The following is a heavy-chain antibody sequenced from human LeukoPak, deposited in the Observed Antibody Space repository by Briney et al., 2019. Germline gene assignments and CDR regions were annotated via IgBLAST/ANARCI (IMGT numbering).Heavy chain of an antibody. D-gene: IGHD3-22*01. CDR1: GGSISSYY. J-gene: IGHJ2*01. CDR2: IYYSGST. Sequence: PSETLSLTCTVSGGSISSYYGSWLRQPPGKGLEWIGYIYYSGSTNYKPSLKSRDTISVDPSKQHFSLKLSSVTAADTAVYYCARHSGGRDSSGEYWYFDLWGRGSLVTVSS. CDR3: ARHSGGRDSSGEYWYFDL. V-gene: IGHV4-59*08.